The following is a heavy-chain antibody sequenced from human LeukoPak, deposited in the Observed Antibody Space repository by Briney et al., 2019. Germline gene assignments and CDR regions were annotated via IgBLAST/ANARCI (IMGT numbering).Heavy chain of an antibody. CDR2: IKQDGSEK. V-gene: IGHV3-7*01. CDR1: GFTFSSYW. D-gene: IGHD4-17*01. J-gene: IGHJ4*02. CDR3: AGTDYGDYRIDY. Sequence: GGSLRLSCAASGFTFSSYWMSWVRQAPGKGLEWEANIKQDGSEKYYVDSVKGRFTISRDNAKNSLYLQMNSLRAEDTAVYYCAGTDYGDYRIDYWGQGTLVTVSS.